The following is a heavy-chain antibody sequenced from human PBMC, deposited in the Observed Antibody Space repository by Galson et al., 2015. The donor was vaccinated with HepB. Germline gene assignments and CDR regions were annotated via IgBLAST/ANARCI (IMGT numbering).Heavy chain of an antibody. CDR3: ARSGYCSITSCSTGDYYYYGMDV. Sequence: SVKVSCKASGYTFISSGISWVRQAPGQGLEWMGWISAYNGNTNYAQKFQGRVTMTTDTSTSTAYMELRSLRSDDTAVYFCARSGYCSITSCSTGDYYYYGMDVWGQGTTVTVSS. CDR2: ISAYNGNT. D-gene: IGHD2-2*01. V-gene: IGHV1-18*01. J-gene: IGHJ6*02. CDR1: GYTFISSG.